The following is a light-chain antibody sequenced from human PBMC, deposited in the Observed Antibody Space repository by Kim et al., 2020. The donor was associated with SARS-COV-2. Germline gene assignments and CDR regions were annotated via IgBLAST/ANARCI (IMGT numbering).Light chain of an antibody. CDR2: DAA. CDR1: QDIANY. CDR3: QKYNNAPWT. J-gene: IGKJ1*01. V-gene: IGKV1-27*01. Sequence: ASVGDRVTITCQASQDIANYLAWYQQKPGKVPQLLIYDAATLQSGVPSRFSGSGSGTEFTLTIGSLQPEDVATYYCQKYNNAPWTFGPGTKVDIK.